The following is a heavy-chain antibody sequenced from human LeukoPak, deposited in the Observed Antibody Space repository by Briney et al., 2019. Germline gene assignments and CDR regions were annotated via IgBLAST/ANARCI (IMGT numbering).Heavy chain of an antibody. Sequence: PGGSLRLSCEASGFTFSSYEMNWVRQAPGKGLEWVSSISSSSSYIYYADSVKGRFTISRDNAKNSLYLQMNSLRAEDTAVYYCARDQEGDYYDSSGYYYVHHNLDYWGQGTLVTVSS. V-gene: IGHV3-21*01. CDR1: GFTFSSYE. D-gene: IGHD3-22*01. CDR3: ARDQEGDYYDSSGYYYVHHNLDY. J-gene: IGHJ4*02. CDR2: ISSSSSYI.